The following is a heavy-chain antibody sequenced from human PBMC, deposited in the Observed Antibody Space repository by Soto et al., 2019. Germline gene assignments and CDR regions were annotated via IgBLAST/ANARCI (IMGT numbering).Heavy chain of an antibody. D-gene: IGHD2-2*01. CDR3: AREGFYAMDV. CDR2: ISSSGETV. V-gene: IGHV3-48*03. CDR1: GFTFSSYE. Sequence: EVQLLESGGGVVQPGGSLRLSCEVSGFTFSSYEMYWVRQAPGKGLEWVAYISSSGETVYYAGSVQGRFTISRDNAKNSLYLQMSSLGAEDTAVYYCAREGFYAMDVWVQGTTVTVAS. J-gene: IGHJ6*02.